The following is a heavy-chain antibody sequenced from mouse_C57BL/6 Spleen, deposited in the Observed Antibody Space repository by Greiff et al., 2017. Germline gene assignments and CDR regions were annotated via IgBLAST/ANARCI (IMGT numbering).Heavy chain of an antibody. CDR3: ARKHYGSSYFDY. CDR1: GYTFTSYW. D-gene: IGHD1-1*01. V-gene: IGHV1-69*01. Sequence: QVQLQQPGAELVMPGASVKLSCKASGYTFTSYWMHWVKQRPGQGLEWIGEIDPSDSYTNYNQKFKGKSTLTVDKSSSTAYMQLSSLTSEGSAVYYCARKHYGSSYFDYWGQGTTLTVSS. CDR2: IDPSDSYT. J-gene: IGHJ2*01.